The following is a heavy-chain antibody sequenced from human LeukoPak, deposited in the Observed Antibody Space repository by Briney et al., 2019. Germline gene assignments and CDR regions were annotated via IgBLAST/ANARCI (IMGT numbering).Heavy chain of an antibody. CDR2: IYYSGST. Sequence: SETLSLTCTVSGGSISSGDYYWSWIRRPPGKGLEWIGYIYYSGSTYYNPSLKSRVTISVDTSKNQFSLKLSSVTAADTAVYYCARSDYDSWSGYYFYGMDVWGQGTTVTVSS. J-gene: IGHJ6*02. V-gene: IGHV4-30-4*01. D-gene: IGHD3-3*01. CDR1: GGSISSGDYY. CDR3: ARSDYDSWSGYYFYGMDV.